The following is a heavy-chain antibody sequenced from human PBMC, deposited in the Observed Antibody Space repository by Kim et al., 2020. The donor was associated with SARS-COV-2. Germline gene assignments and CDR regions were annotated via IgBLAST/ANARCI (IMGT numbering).Heavy chain of an antibody. Sequence: ASVKVSCKASGYTFTGYYMHWVRQAPGQGLEWMGRINPNSGGTNYAQKFQGRVTMTRDTSISTAYMELSRLRSDDTAVYYCARVPLIRYNYDFWSGSQNWFDPWGQGTLVTVSS. CDR3: ARVPLIRYNYDFWSGSQNWFDP. CDR1: GYTFTGYY. D-gene: IGHD3-3*01. J-gene: IGHJ5*02. CDR2: INPNSGGT. V-gene: IGHV1-2*06.